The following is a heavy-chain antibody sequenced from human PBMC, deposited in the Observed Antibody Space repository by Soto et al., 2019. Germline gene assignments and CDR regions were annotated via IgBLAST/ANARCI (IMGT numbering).Heavy chain of an antibody. D-gene: IGHD1-1*01. CDR3: ARATRGENFDS. J-gene: IGHJ4*02. CDR2: IYYSGST. V-gene: IGHV4-31*03. CDR1: GGSIRSGGYY. Sequence: TLSLTCTVSGGSIRSGGYYWSWIREHPGKGLEWIGYIYYSGSTYYNPSLKSRFTISLHTSKNQFSLKLSSVTAADTAVYYCARATRGENFDSWGQGTLVTVSS.